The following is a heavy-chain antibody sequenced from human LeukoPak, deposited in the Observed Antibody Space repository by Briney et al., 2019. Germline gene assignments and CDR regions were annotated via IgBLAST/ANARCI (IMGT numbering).Heavy chain of an antibody. Sequence: SVKVSCKASGGTFSSYAISWVRQAPGQGLEWMGVIIPIFGTANYAQKFQGRVTITADESTSTAYMELSSLRSEDTAVYYCARGVLRYFDWLLEYFDYWGQGTLVTVSS. D-gene: IGHD3-9*01. CDR1: GGTFSSYA. CDR3: ARGVLRYFDWLLEYFDY. J-gene: IGHJ4*02. CDR2: IIPIFGTA. V-gene: IGHV1-69*01.